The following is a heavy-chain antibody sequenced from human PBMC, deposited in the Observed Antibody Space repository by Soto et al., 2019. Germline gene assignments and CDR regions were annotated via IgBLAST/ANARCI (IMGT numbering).Heavy chain of an antibody. V-gene: IGHV4-31*03. CDR1: GGSISSGGYY. Sequence: PSETLSLTCTVSGGSISSGGYYWSWIRQHPGKGLEWIGYIYCSGSTYYNPSLKSRVTISVDTSKNQFSLKLSSVTAADTAAYYCVSGGGLSSSRYRSVDYFDYWGQGTLVTVSS. CDR2: IYCSGST. J-gene: IGHJ4*02. D-gene: IGHD6-13*01. CDR3: VSGGGLSSSRYRSVDYFDY.